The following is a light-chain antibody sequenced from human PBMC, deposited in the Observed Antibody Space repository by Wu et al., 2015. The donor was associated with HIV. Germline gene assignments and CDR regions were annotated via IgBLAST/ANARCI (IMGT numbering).Light chain of an antibody. CDR1: QGISSY. CDR2: AAS. J-gene: IGKJ1*01. Sequence: AGDRVTITCRASQGISSYLAWYQQKVHGKAPKLLISAASTLQSAVPSRFSGSGSGTDFTLTISCLQSEDFATYYCQQYYSYPRTFGQGTKVEIK. CDR3: QQYYSYPRT. V-gene: IGKV1-8*01.